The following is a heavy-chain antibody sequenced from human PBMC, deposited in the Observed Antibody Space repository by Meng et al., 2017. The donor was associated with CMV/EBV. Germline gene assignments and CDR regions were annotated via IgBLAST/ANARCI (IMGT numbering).Heavy chain of an antibody. V-gene: IGHV3-48*04. CDR1: GFTFSSYS. D-gene: IGHD4-17*01. CDR3: ARDLTTVTYFPTWFDP. CDR2: ISSSSSTI. J-gene: IGHJ5*02. Sequence: GESLKISCAASGFTFSSYSMNWVRQAPGKGLEWVSYISSSSSTIYYADSVKGRFTISRDNAKNSLYLQMNSLRAEDTAVYYCARDLTTVTYFPTWFDPWGQGTLVTVSS.